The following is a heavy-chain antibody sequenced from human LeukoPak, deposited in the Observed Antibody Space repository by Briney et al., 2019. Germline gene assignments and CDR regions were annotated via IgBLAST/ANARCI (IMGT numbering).Heavy chain of an antibody. CDR1: GFTFRTYW. D-gene: IGHD1-26*01. J-gene: IGHJ4*02. CDR3: ARDPSSGSYRFLDY. CDR2: ISTDAGSTT. Sequence: GGSLRLSCAASGFTFRTYWMHWVRQAPGEGLVWVSRISTDAGSTTDYADSVKGRFTISRDNTKNTLYLQMNSLRAEDTAVYYCARDPSSGSYRFLDYWGQGTLVTVAS. V-gene: IGHV3-74*01.